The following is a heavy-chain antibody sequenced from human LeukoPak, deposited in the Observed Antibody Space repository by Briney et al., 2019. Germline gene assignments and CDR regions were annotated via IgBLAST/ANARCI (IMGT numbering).Heavy chain of an antibody. CDR3: ARVSGGSYYVAFDI. Sequence: GGSLRLSCAASGFTFSSYEMNWVRQAPGKGLEWVSYISSSGSTIYYADSVKGRFTISRDNAKNSLYLQMNSLRAEDTAVYYCARVSGGSYYVAFDIWGQGTMVTVSS. CDR1: GFTFSSYE. J-gene: IGHJ3*02. CDR2: ISSSGSTI. D-gene: IGHD1-26*01. V-gene: IGHV3-48*03.